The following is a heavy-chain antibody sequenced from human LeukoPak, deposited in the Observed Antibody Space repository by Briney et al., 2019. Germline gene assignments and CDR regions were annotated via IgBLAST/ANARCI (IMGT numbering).Heavy chain of an antibody. D-gene: IGHD1-20*01. CDR3: ARVPITGTEYDYYYGMDV. V-gene: IGHV1-69*04. CDR1: GGTFSSYA. CDR2: IIPILGIA. J-gene: IGHJ6*02. Sequence: ASVKVSCKASGGTFSSYAISWVRQAPGQGLEWMGRIIPILGIANYAQKFQGRVTITADKSTSTAYMELSSLRSEDTAVYYCARVPITGTEYDYYYGMDVWGQGTTVTVSS.